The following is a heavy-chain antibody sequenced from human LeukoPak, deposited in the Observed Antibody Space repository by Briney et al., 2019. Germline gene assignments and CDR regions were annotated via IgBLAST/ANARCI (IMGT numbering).Heavy chain of an antibody. CDR2: ISYDGSNK. D-gene: IGHD1-26*01. J-gene: IGHJ4*02. V-gene: IGHV3-30*18. Sequence: GGSLRLSCAASGFTFSSYSMNWVRQAPGKGLEWVAVISYDGSNKYYADSVKGRFTISRDNSKNTLYLQMNSLRAEDTAVYYCAKDDRMWELGYWGQGTLVTVSS. CDR1: GFTFSSYS. CDR3: AKDDRMWELGY.